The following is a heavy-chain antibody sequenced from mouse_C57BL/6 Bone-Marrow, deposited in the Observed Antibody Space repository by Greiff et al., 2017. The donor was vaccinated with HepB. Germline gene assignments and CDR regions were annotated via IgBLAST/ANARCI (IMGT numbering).Heavy chain of an antibody. V-gene: IGHV5-4*01. Sequence: EVKLQESGGGLVKPGGSLKLSCAASGFTFSSYAMSWVRQTPEKRLEWVATISDGGSYTYYPDNVKGRFTISRDNAKNNLYLQMSHLKSEDTAMYYCARDQDFDYFDYWGQGTTLTVSS. CDR2: ISDGGSYT. CDR3: ARDQDFDYFDY. CDR1: GFTFSSYA. J-gene: IGHJ2*01.